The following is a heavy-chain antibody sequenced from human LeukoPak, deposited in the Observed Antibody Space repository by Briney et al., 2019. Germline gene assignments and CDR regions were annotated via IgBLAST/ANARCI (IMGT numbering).Heavy chain of an antibody. J-gene: IGHJ4*02. CDR3: ARGRNSPSSWYSGKNYFDY. CDR2: INHSGST. D-gene: IGHD6-13*01. CDR1: GGSFSGYY. Sequence: PSETLSLTCAVYGGSFSGYYWSWIRQPPGKGLEWIGEINHSGSTNYNPSLKSRVTISVDTSKNQFSLKLSSVTAADTAVYYRARGRNSPSSWYSGKNYFDYWGQGTLVTVSS. V-gene: IGHV4-34*01.